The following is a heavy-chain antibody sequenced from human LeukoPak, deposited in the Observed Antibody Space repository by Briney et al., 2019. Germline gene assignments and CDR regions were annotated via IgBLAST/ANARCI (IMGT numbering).Heavy chain of an antibody. J-gene: IGHJ4*02. Sequence: GGTLRLSCAASGFTFSSYGMSWVRQAPGKGLEWVSAISGSGGSTYYADSVKGRFTISRDNSKNTLYLQMNSLRAEDTAVYYCAKSGAPPYCGGDCYFNWGQGTLVTVSS. V-gene: IGHV3-23*01. CDR2: ISGSGGST. CDR3: AKSGAPPYCGGDCYFN. D-gene: IGHD2-21*02. CDR1: GFTFSSYG.